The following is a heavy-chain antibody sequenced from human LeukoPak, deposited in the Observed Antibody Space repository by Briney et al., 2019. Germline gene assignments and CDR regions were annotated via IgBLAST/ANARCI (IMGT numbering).Heavy chain of an antibody. Sequence: PGGSLRLSCAASGFTFIDYDMHWVRQVIGKGLEGVSAIGIRGDTHHSGSVKGRFTISRENAESSLYLQMNSLRAEDTAVYYCARGGIQVSGIDEFDYWGQGTLVTVSS. D-gene: IGHD6-19*01. V-gene: IGHV3-13*01. J-gene: IGHJ4*02. CDR2: IGIRGDT. CDR3: ARGGIQVSGIDEFDY. CDR1: GFTFIDYD.